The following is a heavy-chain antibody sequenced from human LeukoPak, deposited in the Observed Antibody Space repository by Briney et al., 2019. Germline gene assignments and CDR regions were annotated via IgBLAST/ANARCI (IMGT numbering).Heavy chain of an antibody. J-gene: IGHJ3*02. D-gene: IGHD3-10*01. Sequence: PGGSLRLSCAASGFTFSSYWMSWVRQAPGGGLEWVANINPDGSAKYYVDSVKGRFTISRDNAKNSLYLQMNSLRAEDTALYYCARDRDRGAFDIWGQGTMVTVSS. V-gene: IGHV3-7*03. CDR3: ARDRDRGAFDI. CDR2: INPDGSAK. CDR1: GFTFSSYW.